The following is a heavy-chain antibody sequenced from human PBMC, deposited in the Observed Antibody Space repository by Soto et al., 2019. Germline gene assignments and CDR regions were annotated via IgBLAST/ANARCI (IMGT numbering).Heavy chain of an antibody. D-gene: IGHD6-6*01. CDR2: ISIDGTNE. CDR1: GFTFSSYG. J-gene: IGHJ6*02. Sequence: GGSLRLSCAASGFTFSSYGMHWVRQAPGKGLEWVSSISIDGTNEYYADSVKGRFTISRDNYKDTLYLHLNSLRDEDAAVYYCAKEWGKYSSSFYGLDVWGPGTTVTVSS. CDR3: AKEWGKYSSSFYGLDV. V-gene: IGHV3-30*18.